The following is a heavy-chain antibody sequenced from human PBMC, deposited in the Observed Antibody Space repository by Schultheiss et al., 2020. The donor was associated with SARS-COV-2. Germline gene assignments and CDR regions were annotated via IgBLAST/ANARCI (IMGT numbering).Heavy chain of an antibody. CDR2: IYYSGST. CDR3: ARGPVAGGFDY. V-gene: IGHV4-59*08. CDR1: GGSISSYY. D-gene: IGHD6-19*01. Sequence: SQTLSLTCTVSGGSISSYYWSWIRQPPGKGLEWIGYIYYSGSTNYNPSLKSLVTISVDTSKNQFSLKLSSVTAADTAVYYCARGPVAGGFDYWGQGTLVTVSS. J-gene: IGHJ4*02.